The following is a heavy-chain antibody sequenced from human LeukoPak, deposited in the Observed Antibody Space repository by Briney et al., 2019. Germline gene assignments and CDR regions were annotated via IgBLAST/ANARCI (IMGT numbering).Heavy chain of an antibody. V-gene: IGHV3-30*02. J-gene: IGHJ4*02. CDR2: IRYNGQLQ. D-gene: IGHD6-19*01. Sequence: GGSLRLSCDASGFTFGDYGMHWVRQAPGKGLEWVAFIRYNGQLQMYGDSVRGRLIISRDNSMNRMYLQLNNARSEDTAVYYCVKDQAGGWGQGTLVTVSS. CDR3: VKDQAGG. CDR1: GFTFGDYG.